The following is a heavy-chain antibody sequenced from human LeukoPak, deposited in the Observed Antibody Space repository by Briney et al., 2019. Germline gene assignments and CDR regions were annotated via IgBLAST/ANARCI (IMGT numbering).Heavy chain of an antibody. CDR1: GGSLSGYY. J-gene: IGHJ4*02. Sequence: KPSETLSLTCAVYGGSLSGYYWSWIRQPPGKGLEWIGEINHSGSTNYNPSLKSRVTISVDTSKNQFSLKLSSVTAADTAVYYCARGRSGSYSEFDYWGQGTLVAVSS. CDR2: INHSGST. CDR3: ARGRSGSYSEFDY. V-gene: IGHV4-34*01. D-gene: IGHD1-26*01.